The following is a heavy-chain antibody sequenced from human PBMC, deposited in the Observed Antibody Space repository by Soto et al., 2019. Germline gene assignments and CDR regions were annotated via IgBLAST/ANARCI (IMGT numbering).Heavy chain of an antibody. D-gene: IGHD6-6*01. J-gene: IGHJ3*02. CDR2: ISSSSSYI. CDR1: GFTFSSYS. CDR3: AREPEYSSSGDDAFDI. Sequence: PGGSLRLSCAASGFTFSSYSMNWVRQPPGTGLEWVSSISSSSSYIYYADSVKGRFTISRDNAKNLLYLQMNSLRAEDSAVYYCAREPEYSSSGDDAFDIWGQGTMVTVSS. V-gene: IGHV3-21*01.